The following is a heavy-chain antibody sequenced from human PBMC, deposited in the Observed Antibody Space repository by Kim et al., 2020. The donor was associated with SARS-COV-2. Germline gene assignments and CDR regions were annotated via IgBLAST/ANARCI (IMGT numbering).Heavy chain of an antibody. Sequence: GGSLRLSCAASGFTFSSYSMNWVRQAPGKGLEWVSYISSSSSYIYYADSVKGRFTISRDNAKNSLYLQMNSLRAEDTAVYYCASSHYGSGTPFDYWGQGTLVTVSS. D-gene: IGHD3-10*01. J-gene: IGHJ4*02. CDR1: GFTFSSYS. CDR3: ASSHYGSGTPFDY. V-gene: IGHV3-21*01. CDR2: ISSSSSYI.